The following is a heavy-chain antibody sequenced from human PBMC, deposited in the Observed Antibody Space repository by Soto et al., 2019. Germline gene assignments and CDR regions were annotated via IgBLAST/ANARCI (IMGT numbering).Heavy chain of an antibody. CDR2: ISAYNGNT. J-gene: IGHJ5*02. CDR1: GYTFTSYG. D-gene: IGHD2-2*01. CDR3: ARWIPADLGNWFDP. V-gene: IGHV1-18*01. Sequence: GASVKVSCKASGYTFTSYGISWVRQAPGQGLEWMGWISAYNGNTNYAQKLQGRVTMTTDTSTSTVYMELRSLRSDDTAVYYCARWIPADLGNWFDPWGQGTLVTVSS.